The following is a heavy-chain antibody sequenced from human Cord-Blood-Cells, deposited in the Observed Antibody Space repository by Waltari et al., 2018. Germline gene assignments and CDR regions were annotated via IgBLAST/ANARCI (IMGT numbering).Heavy chain of an antibody. CDR2: IYHSGST. V-gene: IGHV4-38-2*02. CDR1: GYSISSGYD. J-gene: IGHJ4*02. CDR3: ARDQYCSSTSCYYFDY. Sequence: QVQLQESGPGLVKPSETLSLTCAVSGYSISSGYDWGWIRQPPGKGLEWIGSIYHSGSTYYNPSLKSRVTISVDTSKNQFSLKLSSVTAADTAVYYCARDQYCSSTSCYYFDYWGQGTLVTVSS. D-gene: IGHD2-2*01.